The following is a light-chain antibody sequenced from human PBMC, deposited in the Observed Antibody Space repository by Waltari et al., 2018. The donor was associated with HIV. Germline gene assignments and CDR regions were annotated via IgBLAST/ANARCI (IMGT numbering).Light chain of an antibody. J-gene: IGLJ2*01. CDR2: SAA. CDR1: HSNIGGHA. CDR3: AAWDDTLNGVI. Sequence: QSVLTQPPSASGVSEENVSLSCSGGHSNIGGHALSLYQPLPGSPPTLLAYSAARRPSGLPDRFSGSKSGTSASLAITGLHPDDEAHYYCAAWDDTLNGVIFGGGTKLTV. V-gene: IGLV1-44*01.